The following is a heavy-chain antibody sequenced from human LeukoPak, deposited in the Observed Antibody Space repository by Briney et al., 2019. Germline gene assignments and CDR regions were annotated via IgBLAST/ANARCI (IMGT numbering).Heavy chain of an antibody. V-gene: IGHV3-23*01. D-gene: IGHD1-7*01. Sequence: GGSLRLSCAASGFTFSSYAMSWVRQAPGKGLEWVSVISGSGGSTYYADSVKGRFTISRDNSKNTLYLQMNRLRAEDTAVYYCAKVGRPNWNYHFVDYWGQGTLVTVSS. CDR1: GFTFSSYA. J-gene: IGHJ4*02. CDR3: AKVGRPNWNYHFVDY. CDR2: ISGSGGST.